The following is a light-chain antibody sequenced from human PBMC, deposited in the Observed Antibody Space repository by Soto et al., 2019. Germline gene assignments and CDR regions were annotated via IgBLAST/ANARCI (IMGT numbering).Light chain of an antibody. V-gene: IGLV1-44*01. J-gene: IGLJ2*01. CDR3: AAWDGSLKGVV. CDR2: NNN. CDR1: SSNIGSNT. Sequence: QSVLTQPPSASGTPGQRVTLSCSGSSSNIGSNTVNWYQQFPGTAPKLLMYNNNQRPSGVPDRFSGSKSGTSASLAISGLQSEDEGDYYCAAWDGSLKGVVFGGGTKLTVL.